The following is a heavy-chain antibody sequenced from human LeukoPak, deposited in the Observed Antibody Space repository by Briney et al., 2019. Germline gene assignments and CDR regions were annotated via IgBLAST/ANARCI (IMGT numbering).Heavy chain of an antibody. CDR3: ARVRDDEGYFDY. CDR1: GYTFTSYY. CDR2: INPSGGST. V-gene: IGHV1-46*01. J-gene: IGHJ4*02. Sequence: ASVKVSCKASGYTFTSYYMHCVRQAPGQGLEWMGIINPSGGSTRYAQKFQGRVTMTRDMSTSTVYMELSSLRSDDTAVYYCARVRDDEGYFDYWGQGTLVTVSS. D-gene: IGHD3-3*01.